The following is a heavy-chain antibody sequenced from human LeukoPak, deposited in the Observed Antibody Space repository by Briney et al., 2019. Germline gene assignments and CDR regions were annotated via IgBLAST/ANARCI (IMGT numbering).Heavy chain of an antibody. CDR1: GGSISSSSYY. Sequence: SETLPLTCTVSGGSISSSSYYWGWIRQPPGKGLEWIGSIYYSGSTYYNPSLKSRVTISVDTSKNQFSLKLSTVTAADAAVYCCARPHSSSWFLYYWGQGTLVTVSS. V-gene: IGHV4-39*01. CDR3: ARPHSSSWFLYY. J-gene: IGHJ4*02. CDR2: IYYSGST. D-gene: IGHD6-13*01.